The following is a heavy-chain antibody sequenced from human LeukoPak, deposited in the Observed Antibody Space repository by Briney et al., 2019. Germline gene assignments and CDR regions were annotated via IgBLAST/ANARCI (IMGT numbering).Heavy chain of an antibody. CDR2: INTGNGDT. D-gene: IGHD3-22*01. J-gene: IGHJ4*02. CDR1: GYTFTSYA. Sequence: ASVKVSCKASGYTFTSYAMDWVRQAPGQRLEWMGWINTGNGDTKYSQRFQGRVTITRDTSASTAYMELSSLRSEDTAVYYCARDRTSYYDSRGYTFDYWGQGTLVTVSS. CDR3: ARDRTSYYDSRGYTFDY. V-gene: IGHV1-3*04.